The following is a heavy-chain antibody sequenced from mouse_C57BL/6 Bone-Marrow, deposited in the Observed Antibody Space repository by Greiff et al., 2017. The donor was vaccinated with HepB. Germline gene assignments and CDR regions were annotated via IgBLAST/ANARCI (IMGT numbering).Heavy chain of an antibody. CDR3: TTSGQLRLRSLDY. J-gene: IGHJ2*01. CDR2: IDPENGDT. V-gene: IGHV14-4*01. D-gene: IGHD3-2*02. Sequence: EVQLQQSGAELVRPGASVKLSCTASGFNIKDDYMHWVKQRPEQGLEWIGWIDPENGDTEYASKFQGKATITADTSSNTAYLQLSSLTSEDTAVYYCTTSGQLRLRSLDYWGQGTTLTVSS. CDR1: GFNIKDDY.